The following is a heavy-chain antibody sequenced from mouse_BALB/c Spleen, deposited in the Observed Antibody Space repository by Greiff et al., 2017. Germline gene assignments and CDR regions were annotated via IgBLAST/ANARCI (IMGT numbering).Heavy chain of an antibody. Sequence: VHVKQSGPELVKPGASVKMSCKASGYTFTSYVMHWVKQKPGQGLEWIGYINPYNDGTKYNEKFKGKATLTSDKSSSTAYMELSSLTSEDSAVYYCAIYYYGSSFYYAMDYWGQGTSVTVSS. CDR1: GYTFTSYV. CDR3: AIYYYGSSFYYAMDY. CDR2: INPYNDGT. V-gene: IGHV1-14*01. D-gene: IGHD1-1*01. J-gene: IGHJ4*01.